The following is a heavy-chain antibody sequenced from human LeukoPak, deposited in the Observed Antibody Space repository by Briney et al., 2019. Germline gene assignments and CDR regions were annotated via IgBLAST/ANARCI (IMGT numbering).Heavy chain of an antibody. CDR2: IYYSGST. Sequence: SETLSLTCTVSGGSISSYYWSWIRQPPGKGLEWIGYIYYSGSTNYNPSLKSRVTISVDTSKNQFSLKLSSVTAADTAVYYCARPSSSSPTNWFKPWGQGTLVTVSS. V-gene: IGHV4-59*08. CDR3: ARPSSSSPTNWFKP. CDR1: GGSISSYY. J-gene: IGHJ5*02. D-gene: IGHD6-13*01.